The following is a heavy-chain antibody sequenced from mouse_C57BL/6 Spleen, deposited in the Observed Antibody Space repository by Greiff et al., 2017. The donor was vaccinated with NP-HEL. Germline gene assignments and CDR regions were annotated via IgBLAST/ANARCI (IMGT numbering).Heavy chain of an antibody. J-gene: IGHJ4*01. Sequence: EVKLQESGPGLVKPSQSLSLTCSVTGYSITSGYYWNWIRQFPGNKLEWMGYISYDGSNNYNPSLKNRISITRDTSKNQFFLKLNSVTTEDTATYYCARGGGYDGYYFYAMDYWGQGTSVTVSS. CDR2: ISYDGSN. D-gene: IGHD2-3*01. CDR1: GYSITSGYY. V-gene: IGHV3-6*01. CDR3: ARGGGYDGYYFYAMDY.